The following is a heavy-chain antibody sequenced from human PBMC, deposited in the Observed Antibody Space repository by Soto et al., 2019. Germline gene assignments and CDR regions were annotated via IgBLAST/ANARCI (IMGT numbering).Heavy chain of an antibody. J-gene: IGHJ6*02. V-gene: IGHV1-69*13. D-gene: IGHD3-10*01. CDR3: ARPMVRGVITPLSYYYYGMDV. Sequence: SVKVSCKASGGTFSSYAISWVRQAPGQGLEWMGGIIPIFRTANYAQKSQGRVTITADESASTAYMELSSLRSEDTAVYYCARPMVRGVITPLSYYYYGMDVWGQGTTVTVSS. CDR2: IIPIFRTA. CDR1: GGTFSSYA.